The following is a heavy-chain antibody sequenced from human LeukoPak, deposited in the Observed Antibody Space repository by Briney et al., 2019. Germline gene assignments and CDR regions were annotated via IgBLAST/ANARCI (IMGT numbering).Heavy chain of an antibody. J-gene: IGHJ3*02. V-gene: IGHV1-69*13. CDR3: ARDIHSSGWYRNAFDI. CDR2: IIPIFGTA. CDR1: GYTFTSYD. D-gene: IGHD6-19*01. Sequence: ASVKVSCKASGYTFTSYDINWVRQAPGQGLEWMGGIIPIFGTANYAQKFQGRVTITADESTSTAYMELSSLRSEDTAVYYCARDIHSSGWYRNAFDIWGQGTMVTVSS.